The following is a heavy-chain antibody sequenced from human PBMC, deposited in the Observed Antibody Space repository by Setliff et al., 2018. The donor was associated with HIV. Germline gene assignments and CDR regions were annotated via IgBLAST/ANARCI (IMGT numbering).Heavy chain of an antibody. CDR2: ISYDGSRT. Sequence: PGGPRLSCVASGFTFSTFAMHWVRQAPGKGLEWVSVISYDGSRTYYADSVKGRFTISRDNSKNTLYLQVNSLRPEDTAVYYCARDRGTPDKCFDPWGQGTLVTVSS. V-gene: IGHV3-30*01. D-gene: IGHD3-16*01. CDR3: ARDRGTPDKCFDP. CDR1: GFTFSTFA. J-gene: IGHJ5*02.